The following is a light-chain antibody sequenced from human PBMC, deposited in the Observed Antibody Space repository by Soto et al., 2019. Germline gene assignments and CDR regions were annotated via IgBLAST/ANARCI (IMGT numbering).Light chain of an antibody. Sequence: ALTQPPSASGSPGQSVTISCTGTKNDIGVYDFVSWYQHHPGKAPRLVIYEVVQRPSGVPDRFSGSKSGNTASLTVSGLQAADEADYFCKSYAGSNTYVFGSGTKVTVL. CDR3: KSYAGSNTYV. V-gene: IGLV2-8*01. CDR1: KNDIGVYDF. CDR2: EVV. J-gene: IGLJ1*01.